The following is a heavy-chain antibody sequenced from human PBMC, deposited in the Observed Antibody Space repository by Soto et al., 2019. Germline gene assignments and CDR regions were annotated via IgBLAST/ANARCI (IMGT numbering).Heavy chain of an antibody. J-gene: IGHJ3*02. CDR3: AKGDSTTHGDSFDI. D-gene: IGHD6-13*01. CDR2: IYHSGRT. CDR1: GGSISFYN. Sequence: QVQLQESGPGLVKPSETLSLTCSVSGGSISFYNWNWIRQYPGKGLEWIGYIYHSGRTNYNPSLKSRVTISVDTSKNQFALQLSSVTAADTAVYYCAKGDSTTHGDSFDIWGQGTMVTVSP. V-gene: IGHV4-59*01.